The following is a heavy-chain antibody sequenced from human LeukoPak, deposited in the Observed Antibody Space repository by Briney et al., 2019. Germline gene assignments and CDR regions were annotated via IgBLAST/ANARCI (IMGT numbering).Heavy chain of an antibody. Sequence: GASVKVSCKASGGTFSSYAISWVRQAPGQGLEWMGWINPNSGGTNYAQKFQGRVTMTRDTSISTAYMELSRLRSDDTAVYYCARSDFYCSGGSCYFDYYYYYGMDVWGQGTTVTVSS. CDR1: GGTFSSYA. CDR3: ARSDFYCSGGSCYFDYYYYYGMDV. CDR2: INPNSGGT. D-gene: IGHD2-15*01. V-gene: IGHV1-2*02. J-gene: IGHJ6*02.